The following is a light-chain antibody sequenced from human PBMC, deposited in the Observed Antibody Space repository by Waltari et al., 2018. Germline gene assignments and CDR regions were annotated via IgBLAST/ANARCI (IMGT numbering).Light chain of an antibody. Sequence: DIQMTQSPSTLSASVGDRVTITCRASQSIRGGLAWYQQKAGKAPKLLIYDASTLESGVPSRFSGSGSGTEFTLTISSLQPDDFATYYCQHFNSYPLTFGGGTKVEI. CDR2: DAS. V-gene: IGKV1-5*01. CDR3: QHFNSYPLT. CDR1: QSIRGG. J-gene: IGKJ4*01.